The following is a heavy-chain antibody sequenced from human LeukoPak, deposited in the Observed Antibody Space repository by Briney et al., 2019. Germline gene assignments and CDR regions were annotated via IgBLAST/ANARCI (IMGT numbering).Heavy chain of an antibody. J-gene: IGHJ2*01. CDR3: AKGSSYSFGYWYFDL. D-gene: IGHD5-18*01. CDR1: GFTFDDYG. Sequence: SGGSLRLSCAASGFTFDDYGMSWVRQAPGKGLEWVSGINWNGGSTGYADSVKGRFTIYRENAKNSLYLQMNSLRAEDMALYFCAKGSSYSFGYWYFDLWGRGTLVTVSS. V-gene: IGHV3-20*04. CDR2: INWNGGST.